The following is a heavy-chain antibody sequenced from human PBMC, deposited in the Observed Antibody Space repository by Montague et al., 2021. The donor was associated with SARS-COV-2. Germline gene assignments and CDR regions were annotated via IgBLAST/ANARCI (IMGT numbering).Heavy chain of an antibody. CDR3: ARFWSGYVDK. CDR2: IYYTGET. Sequence: SETLSLTCSFSGGSIRSYYCSWIWLPPGKPLERLGYIYYTGETTHNSSLKSRVTISVDTSRSQFPLRLTSVTAADTAVYFCARFWSGYVDKWSQGTLVTVSS. J-gene: IGHJ4*02. D-gene: IGHD3-3*01. V-gene: IGHV4-59*01. CDR1: GGSIRSYY.